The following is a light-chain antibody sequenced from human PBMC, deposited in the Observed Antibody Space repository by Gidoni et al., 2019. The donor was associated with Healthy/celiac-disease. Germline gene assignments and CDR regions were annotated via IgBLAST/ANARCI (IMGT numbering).Light chain of an antibody. CDR2: AAS. CDR3: LQDYNSPWT. V-gene: IGKV1-6*01. J-gene: IGKJ1*01. Sequence: AIQMTQSPSSLSASVGDRVTITCRASQGIRNDLGWYQQKPGKAPKLLIYAASSLQRGVPSRFSCSGSGTDFTLTFSGLQPEDFATYYCLQDYNSPWTFGQGTKVEIK. CDR1: QGIRND.